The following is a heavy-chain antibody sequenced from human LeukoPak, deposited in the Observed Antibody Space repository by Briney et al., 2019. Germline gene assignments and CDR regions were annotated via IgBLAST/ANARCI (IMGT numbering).Heavy chain of an antibody. D-gene: IGHD2-21*02. V-gene: IGHV1-2*02. CDR2: INPNSGGT. CDR3: ARDPMVTPIGYFDY. J-gene: IGHJ4*02. Sequence: GASVKVSCKASGYTFTGYYMHWVRQAPGQGLEWMGWINPNSGGTNYAQKFQGRVTMTRDTSISTAYMGLRRLRSDDTAVYYCARDPMVTPIGYFDYWGQGTLVTVSS. CDR1: GYTFTGYY.